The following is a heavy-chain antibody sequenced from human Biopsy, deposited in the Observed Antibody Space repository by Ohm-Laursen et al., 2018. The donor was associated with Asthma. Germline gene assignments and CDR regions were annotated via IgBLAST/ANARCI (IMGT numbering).Heavy chain of an antibody. D-gene: IGHD3-16*01. J-gene: IGHJ6*02. V-gene: IGHV1-69*13. CDR2: IIPMYGVP. CDR3: ARVDAIMISGDFYFYSGFDL. Sequence: SVKVSCNASGYTFTSYDINWVRQATGQGLEWMGGIIPMYGVPKVAQKFQGRVTITADESTSTAYMEMSSLRSEDTAVYYCARVDAIMISGDFYFYSGFDLWGQGTTVRVSS. CDR1: GYTFTSYD.